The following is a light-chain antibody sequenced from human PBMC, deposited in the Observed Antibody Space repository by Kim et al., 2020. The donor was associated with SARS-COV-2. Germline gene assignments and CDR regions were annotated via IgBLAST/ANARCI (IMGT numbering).Light chain of an antibody. CDR1: QSISSS. V-gene: IGKV1-39*01. CDR2: AAS. CDR3: QQSYGTPRT. J-gene: IGKJ2*02. Sequence: DIQMTQSPSSLSASVGERVTITCRASQSISSSLNWYQQKPGKTPNLLIYAASNLQSGVPSRFSGSGSGTDFTLTISSLQPEDFATYFCQQSYGTPRTFGQGTKLEI.